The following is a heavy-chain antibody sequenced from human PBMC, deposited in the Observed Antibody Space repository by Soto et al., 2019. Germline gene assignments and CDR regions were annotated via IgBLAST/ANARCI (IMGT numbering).Heavy chain of an antibody. J-gene: IGHJ4*02. V-gene: IGHV3-33*01. D-gene: IGHD5-12*01. CDR1: GFTFSSYG. Sequence: SLRLSCAASGFTFSSYGMHWVRQAPGKGLEWVAVIWYDGSNKYYADSVKGRFTISRDNSKNTLYLQMNSLRAEDTAVYYCARDQGSGYENYYFDYWGQGTLVTVSS. CDR2: IWYDGSNK. CDR3: ARDQGSGYENYYFDY.